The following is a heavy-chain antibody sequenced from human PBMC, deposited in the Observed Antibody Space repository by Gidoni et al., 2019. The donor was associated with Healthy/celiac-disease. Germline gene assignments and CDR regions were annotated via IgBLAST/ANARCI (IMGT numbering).Heavy chain of an antibody. V-gene: IGHV3-73*02. CDR2: IRSTANSDAT. CDR1: GSTFSGSA. J-gene: IGHJ4*02. Sequence: EVQLVESGGGLVKPGGSLKLSCAASGSTFSGSAMHWVRQASGKGLEWVGRIRSTANSDATAYAASLKGRFTISRDDSKNTAYLQMNSLKTEDTAVYYCTRGLNYPLQGEEGYWGQGTLVTVSS. D-gene: IGHD1-7*01. CDR3: TRGLNYPLQGEEGY.